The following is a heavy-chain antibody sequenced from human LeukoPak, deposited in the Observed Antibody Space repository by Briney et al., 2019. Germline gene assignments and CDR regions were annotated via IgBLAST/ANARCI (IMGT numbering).Heavy chain of an antibody. V-gene: IGHV3-11*01. Sequence: GGSLRLSCAASGFTFSDYYMSWIRQAPGKGLEWVSYISSSGSTIYYADSVKGRFTISRDNAKNSLYLQMNSLRAEDTAVYYCARDRLSDSGYRHYYYYGMDVWGQGTTVTVSS. CDR2: ISSSGSTI. J-gene: IGHJ6*02. D-gene: IGHD3-22*01. CDR1: GFTFSDYY. CDR3: ARDRLSDSGYRHYYYYGMDV.